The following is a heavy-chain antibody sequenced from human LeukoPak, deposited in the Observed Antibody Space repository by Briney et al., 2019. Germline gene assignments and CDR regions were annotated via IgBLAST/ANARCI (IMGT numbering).Heavy chain of an antibody. CDR2: INEDGSEK. D-gene: IGHD5-24*01. Sequence: GALRLSCVALDFSFETDWMSWVRQAPGKGPEWVANINEDGSEKHYVGSVGGRFTISRDNADNSLHLQMNSLRPEDMAVYYCARGETMDVWGKGTTVTVSS. V-gene: IGHV3-7*01. J-gene: IGHJ6*03. CDR3: ARGETMDV. CDR1: DFSFETDW.